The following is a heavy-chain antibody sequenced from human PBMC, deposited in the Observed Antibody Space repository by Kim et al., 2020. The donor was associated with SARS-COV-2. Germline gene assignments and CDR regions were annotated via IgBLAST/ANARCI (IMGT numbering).Heavy chain of an antibody. J-gene: IGHJ5*02. CDR1: GGSFSGYY. CDR2: INHSGGT. V-gene: IGHV4-34*01. D-gene: IGHD2-15*01. CDR3: ARAPIVVGNKWFDP. Sequence: SETLSLTCAVYGGSFSGYYWSWIRQPPGKGPEWIGEINHSGGTNYTPSLKSRVTISVDTSKNQFSLKLSSVTAADTAVYFCARAPIVVGNKWFDPWGQGTLVTVAS.